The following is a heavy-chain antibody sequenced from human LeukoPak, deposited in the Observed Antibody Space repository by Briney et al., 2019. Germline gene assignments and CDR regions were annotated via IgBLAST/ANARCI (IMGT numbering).Heavy chain of an antibody. CDR3: TTVPQMGLCDYVWGSYRQIR. CDR2: IKSKTDGGTT. V-gene: IGHV3-15*01. J-gene: IGHJ4*02. Sequence: GGSLRLSCAASGFTFSNAWMSWVRQAPGKGLEWVGRIKSKTDGGTTDYAAPVKGRFTISRDDSKNTLYLQMNSLKTEDTAVYYCTTVPQMGLCDYVWGSYRQIRWGQGTLVTVSS. CDR1: GFTFSNAW. D-gene: IGHD3-16*02.